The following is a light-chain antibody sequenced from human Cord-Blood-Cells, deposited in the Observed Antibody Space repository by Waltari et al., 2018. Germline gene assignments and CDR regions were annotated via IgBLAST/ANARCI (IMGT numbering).Light chain of an antibody. CDR2: GNS. Sequence: QSVLTQPPSVSGAPGQRVTISCTGSSSNIGAGYDVHWYQQLPGTAPKLLIYGNSNRSSWGPDRFSGSKSGTSASLAITGLQAEDEADYSCQSYDSSLSVYVVFGGGTKLTVL. V-gene: IGLV1-40*01. J-gene: IGLJ2*01. CDR1: SSNIGAGYD. CDR3: QSYDSSLSVYVV.